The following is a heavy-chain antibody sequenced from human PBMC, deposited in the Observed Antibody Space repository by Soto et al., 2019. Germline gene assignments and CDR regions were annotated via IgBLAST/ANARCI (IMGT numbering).Heavy chain of an antibody. CDR3: ARRPPGDPFDL. CDR1: GGSISSSSYY. J-gene: IGHJ2*01. CDR2: IYYSGST. D-gene: IGHD7-27*01. Sequence: SETLSLTCTVSGGSISSSSYYWGWIRQPPGKGLEWIGSIYYSGSTYYNPSLKSRVTISVDTSKNQFSLKLSSVTAADTAVYYCARRPPGDPFDLWGRGTLVTVSS. V-gene: IGHV4-39*01.